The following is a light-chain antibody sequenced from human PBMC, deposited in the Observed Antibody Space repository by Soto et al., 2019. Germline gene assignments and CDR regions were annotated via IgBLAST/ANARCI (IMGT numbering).Light chain of an antibody. CDR3: QQYGSTPLT. V-gene: IGKV3-20*01. CDR2: GAS. J-gene: IGKJ4*01. CDR1: QSFNNNN. Sequence: EIVSTQSPGTLSLSPGERATLSCRASQSFNNNNLAWYQQKPGQAPRLYIYGASTRATGIPDRFSGSGSGTDFTLTISRLEPEDFAVYYCQQYGSTPLTFGGGTKVEIK.